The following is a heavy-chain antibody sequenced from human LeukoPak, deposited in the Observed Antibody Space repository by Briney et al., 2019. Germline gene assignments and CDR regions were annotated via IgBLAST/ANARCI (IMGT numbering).Heavy chain of an antibody. Sequence: SETLSLTCAVYGGSFSGYYWSWIPQPPGKGLEWIGEINHSGSTNYNPSLKSRVTISVDTSKNQFSLKLSSVTAADTAVYYCARERKWRGPNWFDPWGQGTLVTVSS. V-gene: IGHV4-34*01. CDR1: GGSFSGYY. D-gene: IGHD2-8*01. CDR2: INHSGST. J-gene: IGHJ5*02. CDR3: ARERKWRGPNWFDP.